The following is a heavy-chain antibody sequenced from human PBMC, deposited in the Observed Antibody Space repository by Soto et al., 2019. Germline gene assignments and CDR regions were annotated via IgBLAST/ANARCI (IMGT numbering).Heavy chain of an antibody. V-gene: IGHV3-23*01. J-gene: IGHJ4*02. D-gene: IGHD3-3*01. CDR3: AKDGGTFLEVFFKHFGY. CDR1: GFTFSSYW. Sequence: PGGSLRLSCAASGFTFSSYWMSWVRQAPGKGLEWVSAISGSGGSTYYADSVKGRFTISRDNSKNTLYLQMNSLRAEDTAVYYCAKDGGTFLEVFFKHFGYWGQGTLVTGPS. CDR2: ISGSGGST.